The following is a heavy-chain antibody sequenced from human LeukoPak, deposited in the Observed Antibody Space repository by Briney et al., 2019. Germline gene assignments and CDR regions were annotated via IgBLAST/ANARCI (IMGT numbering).Heavy chain of an antibody. CDR3: ARQPSGYYGMDV. Sequence: NPSETLSLTGTVSGVSMRGYYWSWIRQPPGKGLDLIGHIDSSGITVYNAPLKSRVTISIDTSRNQFSLALTSVTAADTAVYYCARQPSGYYGMDVWGQGTTVTVSS. V-gene: IGHV4-59*08. J-gene: IGHJ6*02. CDR1: GVSMRGYY. CDR2: IDSSGIT.